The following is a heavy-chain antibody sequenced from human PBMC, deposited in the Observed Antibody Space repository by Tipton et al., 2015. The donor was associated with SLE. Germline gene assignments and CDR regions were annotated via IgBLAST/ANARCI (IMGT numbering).Heavy chain of an antibody. V-gene: IGHV3-30*04. CDR3: ARDVLPFPDWNDALDI. Sequence: QLVQSGGGVVQPGRSLRLSCAASGFTFSHYSMYWVRQAPGKGLEWVAVLSYDGSTKYCPDSVKGRFTISSDNSKNTLYLQMNSLRSEDTAVYYCARDVLPFPDWNDALDIWGQGTMVTVSS. D-gene: IGHD1-1*01. CDR2: LSYDGSTK. J-gene: IGHJ3*02. CDR1: GFTFSHYS.